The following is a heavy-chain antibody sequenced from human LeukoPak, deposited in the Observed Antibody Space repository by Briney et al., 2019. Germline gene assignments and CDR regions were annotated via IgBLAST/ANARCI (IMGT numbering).Heavy chain of an antibody. Sequence: GGSLRLSCAASGFTFRSRAMSWVRQAPGKGLEWVSAISGSGGSTYYADSVKGRFTISRDNSKNTLYLQMNSLRAEDTAVYYCAKVGGDFWSGYSNWFDPWGQGTLVTVSS. V-gene: IGHV3-23*01. CDR2: ISGSGGST. J-gene: IGHJ5*02. CDR3: AKVGGDFWSGYSNWFDP. CDR1: GFTFRSRA. D-gene: IGHD3-3*01.